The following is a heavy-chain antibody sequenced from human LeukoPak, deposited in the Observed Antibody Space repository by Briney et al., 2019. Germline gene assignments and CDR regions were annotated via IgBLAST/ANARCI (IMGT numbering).Heavy chain of an antibody. CDR2: IYSGGST. V-gene: IGHV3-66*01. D-gene: IGHD3-10*01. CDR3: ASRQYGSGSSS. Sequence: GGPLRLSCAASGFTFSSYWMSWVRQAPGKGLEWVSVIYSGGSTYYADSVKGRFTISRDNSKNTLYLQMNSLRAEDTAVYYCASRQYGSGSSSWGQGTLVTVSS. CDR1: GFTFSSYW. J-gene: IGHJ5*02.